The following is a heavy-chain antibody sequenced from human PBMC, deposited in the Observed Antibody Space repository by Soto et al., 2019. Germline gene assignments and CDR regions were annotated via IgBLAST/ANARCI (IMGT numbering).Heavy chain of an antibody. V-gene: IGHV3-30*18. J-gene: IGHJ4*02. CDR2: ISYDGSNK. CDR1: GFTFSSYG. Sequence: PGGSLRLSCAASGFTFSSYGMHWVRQAPGKGLEWVAVISYDGSNKYYADSVKGRFTISRDNSKNTLYLQMNSLRAEDTAVYYCAKDTGEVVVITSDYFDYWGQGTLVTVSS. D-gene: IGHD3-22*01. CDR3: AKDTGEVVVITSDYFDY.